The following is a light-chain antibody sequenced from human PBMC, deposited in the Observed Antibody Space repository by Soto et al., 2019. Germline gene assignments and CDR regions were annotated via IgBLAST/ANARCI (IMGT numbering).Light chain of an antibody. CDR2: KAS. CDR3: HQYHNFPRT. Sequence: IQVTQSPSTLSASVGDRFTITCRASQSINGWLAWYQQKPGQAPNLLIYKASTLESGVPSRFGGSGSGTEFTLTVSSLQPDDFATYYCHQYHNFPRTFGQGTKVDIK. CDR1: QSINGW. V-gene: IGKV1-5*03. J-gene: IGKJ1*01.